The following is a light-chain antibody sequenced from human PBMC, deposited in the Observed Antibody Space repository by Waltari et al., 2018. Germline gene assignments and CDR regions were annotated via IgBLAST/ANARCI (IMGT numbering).Light chain of an antibody. CDR1: SAHSSNM. V-gene: IGLV4-69*01. Sequence: HLVVTQSHSAPAPLGASVNLTCTLSSAHSSNMVAFLHQRPEKGPRYLMKVNSDGSHIKGDEIPDRFSGSSSGAERYLTISSLQSDDEADYYCQTGGHGTWVFGGGTTLTVL. J-gene: IGLJ3*02. CDR2: VNSDGSH. CDR3: QTGGHGTWV.